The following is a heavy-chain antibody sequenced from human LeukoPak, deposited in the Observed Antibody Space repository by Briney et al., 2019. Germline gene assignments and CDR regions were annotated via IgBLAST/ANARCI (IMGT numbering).Heavy chain of an antibody. D-gene: IGHD2-2*01. CDR3: ARDQGCSTTNCYSYFQH. CDR1: GFTFSSYW. J-gene: IGHJ1*01. V-gene: IGHV3-7*01. Sequence: GGSLRLSCAAPGFTFSSYWMSWVRQVPGKGLEWVANIKQDGSEKYYVDSVKGRFTISRDNAKNSLYLQTNSLRAEDTAVYYCARDQGCSTTNCYSYFQHWGQGTLVSVSS. CDR2: IKQDGSEK.